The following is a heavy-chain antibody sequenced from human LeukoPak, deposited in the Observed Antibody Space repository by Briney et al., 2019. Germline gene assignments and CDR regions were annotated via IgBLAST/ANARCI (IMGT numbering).Heavy chain of an antibody. V-gene: IGHV1-2*02. CDR1: GYTLTGYY. CDR2: INPYTGDT. CDR3: ARGVVAATFYYYMDV. Sequence: GASVKVSCKASGYTLTGYYIHWVRQAPGQGLEWMGWINPYTGDTNSAQKFRGRVTMTRDTSISTAYMKLSRLRSDDTAVYYCARGVVAATFYYYMDVWGKGTTVTVSS. J-gene: IGHJ6*03. D-gene: IGHD2-15*01.